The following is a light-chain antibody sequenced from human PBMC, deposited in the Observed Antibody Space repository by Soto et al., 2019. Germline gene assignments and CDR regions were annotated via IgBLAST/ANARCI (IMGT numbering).Light chain of an antibody. CDR3: QVWDSGSAHVV. CDR1: NIGSKG. CDR2: SDT. V-gene: IGLV3-21*04. Sequence: SYELTQPTSGTVAPGKTASISCGGNNIGSKGVHWYQQMPGQAPVLVIYSDTDLPPVIPERFSGSNSANLATLTISRVEAGDEADYYCQVWDSGSAHVVFGGGTKVTVL. J-gene: IGLJ2*01.